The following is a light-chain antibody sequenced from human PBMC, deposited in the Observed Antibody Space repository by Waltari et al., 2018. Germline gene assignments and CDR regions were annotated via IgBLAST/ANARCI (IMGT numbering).Light chain of an antibody. CDR3: MQTLQTPAILT. CDR1: QSLLHSNGYNS. J-gene: IGKJ3*01. V-gene: IGKV2-28*01. Sequence: DIVMTQSPLSLPVTPGEPASISCRSSQSLLHSNGYNSLDWYLQKPGQSPQLLIYLGSNRASGVPDRFSGSGSCTDFTLKISRVEAEDVGVYYCMQTLQTPAILTSGPGTKVDIK. CDR2: LGS.